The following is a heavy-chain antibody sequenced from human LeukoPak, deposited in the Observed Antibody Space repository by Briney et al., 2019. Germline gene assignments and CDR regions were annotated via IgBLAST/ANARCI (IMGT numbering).Heavy chain of an antibody. J-gene: IGHJ4*02. CDR1: GFTVSSHF. CDR2: LYDDGTT. CDR3: TRELLHHYYEY. D-gene: IGHD3-3*01. Sequence: GGSLRLSCAASGFTVSSHFMSWVRQAPGKGLEWVSVLYDDGTTKYPDSVKGRLTISRDNSKNTLYLQMDSLRTEDTAVYYCTRELLHHYYEYWGQGTLVTVSS. V-gene: IGHV3-53*01.